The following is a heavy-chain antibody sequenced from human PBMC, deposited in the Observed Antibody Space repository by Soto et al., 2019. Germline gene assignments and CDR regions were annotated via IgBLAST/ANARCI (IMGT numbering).Heavy chain of an antibody. J-gene: IGHJ4*02. Sequence: QVQLVQSGAEVKKPGASVKVSCKASGYTFTGYYIHWVRQAPGQGLEWVGWVNPNSGATNYAQKFQGRGTMTRGTSISTAYMELSRLTSDDTAVYYCARDFVSTIGDFDYWGQGTLVTVSS. CDR3: ARDFVSTIGDFDY. CDR1: GYTFTGYY. V-gene: IGHV1-2*02. D-gene: IGHD5-12*01. CDR2: VNPNSGAT.